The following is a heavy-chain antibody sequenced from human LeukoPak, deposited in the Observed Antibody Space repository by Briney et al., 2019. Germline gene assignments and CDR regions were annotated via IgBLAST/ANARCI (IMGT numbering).Heavy chain of an antibody. J-gene: IGHJ4*02. D-gene: IGHD4-23*01. CDR3: AREGYGGNWMRPLDY. CDR1: GFTFSSYA. Sequence: GGSLRLSCAASGFTFSSYAMHWVRQAPGKGLEWVAVISYDGSNKYYADSVKGRFTISRDNSKNTLYLQMNSLRAEDTAVYYCAREGYGGNWMRPLDYWGQGTLVTVSS. CDR2: ISYDGSNK. V-gene: IGHV3-30-3*01.